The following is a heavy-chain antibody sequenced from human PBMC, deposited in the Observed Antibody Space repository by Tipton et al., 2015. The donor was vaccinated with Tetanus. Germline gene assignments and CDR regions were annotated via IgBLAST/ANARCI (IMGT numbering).Heavy chain of an antibody. J-gene: IGHJ5*01. D-gene: IGHD2-15*01. CDR1: GFTFSNYA. Sequence: QLVQSGGGVVQPGRSLRLSCAASGFTFSNYAMHWLRQAPGKGLEWVSVSYAGGNYAYYADSVKGRFTTSRDDSKSTLYLHMTSLRAEDTAVYYCAKVRGTLRYSFDSWGQGTLVTVSS. CDR2: SYAGGNYA. CDR3: AKVRGTLRYSFDS. V-gene: IGHV3-NL1*01.